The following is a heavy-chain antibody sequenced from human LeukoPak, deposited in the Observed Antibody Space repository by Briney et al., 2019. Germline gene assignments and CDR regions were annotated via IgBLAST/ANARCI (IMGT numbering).Heavy chain of an antibody. V-gene: IGHV5-51*01. J-gene: IGHJ5*02. CDR2: IYPGDSDT. CDR3: ARSDTIFGVVITYNRFDP. Sequence: GESLKISCKGSGYSFTSYWIGWVRQMPGKSLEWMGIIYPGDSDTRYNPSFQGQVTISADKSISTAYLQWSSLKASDTAMYYCARSDTIFGVVITYNRFDPWGQGTLVTVSS. D-gene: IGHD3-3*01. CDR1: GYSFTSYW.